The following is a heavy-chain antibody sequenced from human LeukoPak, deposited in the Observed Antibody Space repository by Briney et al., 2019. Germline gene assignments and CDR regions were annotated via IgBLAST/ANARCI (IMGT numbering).Heavy chain of an antibody. Sequence: GGSLKLSCAASGFSVSSNYITWVRQAPGKGLEWVSVIYSDGSTKYADSVKARFTISRDNSKNTVYLQMNSLRVEDTAVYYCARATLDNWGQGTLVTVSS. V-gene: IGHV3-53*01. CDR2: IYSDGST. J-gene: IGHJ4*02. CDR3: ARATLDN. CDR1: GFSVSSNY.